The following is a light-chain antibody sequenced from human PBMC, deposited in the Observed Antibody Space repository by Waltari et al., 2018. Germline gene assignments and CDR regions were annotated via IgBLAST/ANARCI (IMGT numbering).Light chain of an antibody. CDR1: QSIEMW. Sequence: DIQMTQSPSTLSASVGERITITCRARQSIEMWLAWYQQKPGKAPKLLIYKTSSLESGVASRFSGSGYGTEFTLTISSLQPDDLATYYCQEYKTYRTFGQGTKVEIK. CDR3: QEYKTYRT. V-gene: IGKV1-5*03. J-gene: IGKJ1*01. CDR2: KTS.